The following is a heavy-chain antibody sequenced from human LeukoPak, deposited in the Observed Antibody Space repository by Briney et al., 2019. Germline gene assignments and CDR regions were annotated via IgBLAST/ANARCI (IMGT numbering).Heavy chain of an antibody. CDR2: IFSGGRT. V-gene: IGHV3-53*01. CDR3: ATTAATRKAVY. D-gene: IGHD6-25*01. CDR1: GFTVSSNY. Sequence: GGSLRLSCAASGFTVSSNYMSWVRQAPGKGLEWVSVIFSGGRTYNADSVKGRFTISRDSSKNTLYLQMNSLRAEDTAVYYCATTAATRKAVYWGQGTLVTVSS. J-gene: IGHJ4*02.